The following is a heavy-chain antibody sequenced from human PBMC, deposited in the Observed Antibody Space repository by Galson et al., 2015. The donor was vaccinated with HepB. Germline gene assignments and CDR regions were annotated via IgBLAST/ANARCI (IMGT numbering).Heavy chain of an antibody. Sequence: SLRLSCAASGFTFSSYSMYWVRQAPGKGLEWVSSISSSSSYIYYADSVKGRFTISRDNAKNSLYLQMNSLRAEDTAVYYCARDAMVRGVTLDWGQGTLVTVSS. CDR2: ISSSSSYI. CDR1: GFTFSSYS. V-gene: IGHV3-21*01. D-gene: IGHD3-10*01. CDR3: ARDAMVRGVTLD. J-gene: IGHJ4*02.